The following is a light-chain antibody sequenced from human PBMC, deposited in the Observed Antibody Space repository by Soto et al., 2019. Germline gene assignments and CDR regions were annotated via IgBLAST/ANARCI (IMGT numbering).Light chain of an antibody. V-gene: IGLV1-51*01. CDR3: GTWDSGLSVVV. J-gene: IGLJ2*01. CDR1: SSNIGNNY. Sequence: QSVLTQPPSVSAAPGQKVTISCSGSSSNIGNNYVSWYQQLPGTAPKLLIYDNNKRPSGIPDRFSGSKSGTSATLGITGLQTGDEADYYCGTWDSGLSVVVFGGGTKVTFL. CDR2: DNN.